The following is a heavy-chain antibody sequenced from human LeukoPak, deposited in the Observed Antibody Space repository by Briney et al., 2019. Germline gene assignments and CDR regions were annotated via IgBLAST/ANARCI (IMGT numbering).Heavy chain of an antibody. J-gene: IGHJ4*02. Sequence: SESLSLSCTVSGGSISSSDSYWGWIRQPPGQGLEWIGSVYYSRSTYFNSSHRRLVTTSVDTSKTQFELKLNSVTAADTAVYYCARRRVVNRSGWYFDYWGQGTLVTVSS. D-gene: IGHD6-25*01. CDR2: VYYSRST. CDR1: GGSISSSDSY. V-gene: IGHV4-39*01. CDR3: ARRRVVNRSGWYFDY.